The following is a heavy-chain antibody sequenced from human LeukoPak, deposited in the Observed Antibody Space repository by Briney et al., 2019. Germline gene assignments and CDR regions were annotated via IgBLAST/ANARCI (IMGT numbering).Heavy chain of an antibody. CDR1: GYTFTSYA. CDR3: AKDRDGADRIIL. D-gene: IGHD5-24*01. Sequence: ASVKVSCKASGYTFTSYAMHWVRQAPGQGPEWMGRLNPNTGHAVYAFKFQGRVTITRDTSSSTAYMEVTRLTSDDTALYYCAKDRDGADRIILWGQGTLVTVSS. CDR2: LNPNTGHA. J-gene: IGHJ4*02. V-gene: IGHV1-2*06.